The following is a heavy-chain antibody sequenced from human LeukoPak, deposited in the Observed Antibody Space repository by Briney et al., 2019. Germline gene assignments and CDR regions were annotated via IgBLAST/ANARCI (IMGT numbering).Heavy chain of an antibody. J-gene: IGHJ4*02. D-gene: IGHD3-10*01. V-gene: IGHV4-38-2*01. CDR2: IYHSGST. CDR1: GYSISSGYY. Sequence: SGTLSLTCAVSGYSISSGYYWGWIRQPPGKGLEWIGSIYHSGSTYYNPSLKSRVTISVDTSKNQFSLKLSSVTAADTAVYYCARVFLAGSYSIDYWGQGTLVTVSS. CDR3: ARVFLAGSYSIDY.